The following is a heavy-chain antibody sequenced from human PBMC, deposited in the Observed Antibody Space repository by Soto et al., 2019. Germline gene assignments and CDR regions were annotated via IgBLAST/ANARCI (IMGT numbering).Heavy chain of an antibody. V-gene: IGHV1-2*02. CDR3: ARERYQVISDGMDV. D-gene: IGHD2-2*01. J-gene: IGHJ6*02. CDR1: GYTFTGYY. CDR2: INPETGGT. Sequence: QVQLGQSGADVKTPGASVRVSCNASGYTFTGYYVHWVREAPGQGLEWMGWINPETGGTSSAQKFKERATLSRDTSLNTAYLELGRLRFDDAAVYFCARERYQVISDGMDVWGQGTTVTVSS.